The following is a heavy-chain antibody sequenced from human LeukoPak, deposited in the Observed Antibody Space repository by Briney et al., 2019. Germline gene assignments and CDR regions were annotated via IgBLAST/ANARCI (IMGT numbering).Heavy chain of an antibody. J-gene: IGHJ6*02. Sequence: GGSLRLSCAASGFTFSSYAMSWVRQAPGKGLEWVSAISGSGGSTYYADSVKGRFTISRDNSKNTLYLQMDSLRAEDTAVYYCAKDLSGSPGYYCGMDVWGQGTTVTVSS. V-gene: IGHV3-23*01. CDR2: ISGSGGST. CDR1: GFTFSSYA. CDR3: AKDLSGSPGYYCGMDV. D-gene: IGHD3-10*01.